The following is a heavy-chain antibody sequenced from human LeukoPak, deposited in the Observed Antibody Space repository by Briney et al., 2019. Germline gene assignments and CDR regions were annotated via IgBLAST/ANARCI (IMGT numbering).Heavy chain of an antibody. CDR1: GGSISSYY. V-gene: IGHV4-59*01. D-gene: IGHD5-24*01. J-gene: IGHJ4*02. Sequence: PSETLSLTCTVSGGSISSYYWSWIRQPPGKGLEWIGYISYSGSTGYNPSLKSRVTMLVDTSKNQFSLKLNSVTPADTAIYYCTRDRRDGYNYVDVWGQGTLVTVSS. CDR2: ISYSGST. CDR3: TRDRRDGYNYVDV.